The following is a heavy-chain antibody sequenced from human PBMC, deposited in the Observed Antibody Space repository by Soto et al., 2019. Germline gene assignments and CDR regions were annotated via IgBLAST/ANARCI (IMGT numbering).Heavy chain of an antibody. CDR3: ARHGGNKFDY. D-gene: IGHD3-16*01. CDR2: MHYSGNT. V-gene: IGHV4-39*01. J-gene: IGHJ4*02. CDR1: GSSIIRDHYY. Sequence: PSETLSLTCTVSGSSIIRDHYYWAWIRQPPGKGLEWIGNMHYSGNTYQNPSLKSRVTIFVDTSKNQFSLHLSSVTAADTAVYYCARHGGNKFDYWGQGTLVTVSS.